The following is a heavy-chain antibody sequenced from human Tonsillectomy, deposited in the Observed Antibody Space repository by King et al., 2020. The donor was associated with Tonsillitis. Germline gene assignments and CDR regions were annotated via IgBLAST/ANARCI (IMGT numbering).Heavy chain of an antibody. D-gene: IGHD1-14*01. V-gene: IGHV2-5*01. CDR1: GFSLNTTGVG. Sequence: TLKESGPTLVKPTQTLTLTCTFSGFSLNTTGVGVGWIRQPPGKALEWLALTYWNHDERYSPALKSRLTITKDNSKNQVGLTLTNADPVDTATYYCARKIPRRSIDPWGQGTLVTVSS. CDR3: ARKIPRRSIDP. CDR2: TYWNHDE. J-gene: IGHJ5*02.